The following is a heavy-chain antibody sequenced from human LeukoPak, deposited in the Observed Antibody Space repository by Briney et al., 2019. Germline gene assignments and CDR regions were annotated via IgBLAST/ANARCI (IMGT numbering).Heavy chain of an antibody. CDR3: ARYYDSSGYYWGHFDY. Sequence: GGSLRLSCAASGFTFSSYAMSWVRQAPGKGLEWVSAISGSGGSTYYADSVKGRFTISRDNSKNTLYLQLNSLRAEDTAVYYCARYYDSSGYYWGHFDYWGQGTLVTVSS. D-gene: IGHD3-22*01. J-gene: IGHJ4*02. CDR1: GFTFSSYA. V-gene: IGHV3-23*01. CDR2: ISGSGGST.